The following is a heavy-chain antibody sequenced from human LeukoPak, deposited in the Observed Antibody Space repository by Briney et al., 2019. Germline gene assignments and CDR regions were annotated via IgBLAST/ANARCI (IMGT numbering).Heavy chain of an antibody. Sequence: SETLSLTCAVSGDSVSGSFWWSWVRQPPHKGLEWIGEIHHSGSSNYNPSLERRVIISLDGSKNLLSLELSSVTAADTAVYYCVRHSGWYFGYWGQGTLVTVSS. J-gene: IGHJ4*02. D-gene: IGHD6-19*01. V-gene: IGHV4-4*02. CDR3: VRHSGWYFGY. CDR2: IHHSGSS. CDR1: GDSVSGSFW.